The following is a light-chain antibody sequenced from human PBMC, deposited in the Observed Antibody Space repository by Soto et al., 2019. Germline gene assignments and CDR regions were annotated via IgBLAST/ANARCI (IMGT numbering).Light chain of an antibody. CDR3: QQYHHYWT. CDR2: DAS. J-gene: IGKJ1*01. CDR1: ESISSW. Sequence: DIQMTQSPSTLSASVGDRVSITCRASESISSWLAWYQQKPGNAPKLLIYDASSLESGVPSRFSGSGSGTEFTLAISSLQPDDFATYYCQQYHHYWTFGQGTKVDIK. V-gene: IGKV1-5*01.